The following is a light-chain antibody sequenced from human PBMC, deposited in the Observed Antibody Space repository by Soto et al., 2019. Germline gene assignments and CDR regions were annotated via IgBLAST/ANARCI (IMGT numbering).Light chain of an antibody. V-gene: IGKV3-15*01. CDR3: QQYNNWPRT. Sequence: EIVMTVFPATVSVSPGERATLSCRASQSVSSNLVWYQQKPGQAPRLLIYDVSTRATGIPARFSGSGFGTEFTLTISSLQSEDFAVYYCQQYNNWPRTFGQGTKVDIK. CDR2: DVS. J-gene: IGKJ1*01. CDR1: QSVSSN.